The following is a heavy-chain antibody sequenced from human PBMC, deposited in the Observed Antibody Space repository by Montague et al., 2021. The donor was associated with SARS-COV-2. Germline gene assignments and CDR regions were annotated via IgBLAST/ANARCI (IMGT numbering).Heavy chain of an antibody. V-gene: IGHV3-74*01. CDR1: GFTFNNYW. CDR3: AREACNSGDFDF. J-gene: IGHJ4*02. CDR2: INRDGSST. D-gene: IGHD2/OR15-2a*01. Sequence: SRSISLEASGFTFNNYWMHWVRQVPRKGLLWVSRINRDGSSTTYADSVKGRFTISRDNAKNTLYLQVNSLRDDDTAVYYCAREACNSGDFDFWGQGTLVTVSS.